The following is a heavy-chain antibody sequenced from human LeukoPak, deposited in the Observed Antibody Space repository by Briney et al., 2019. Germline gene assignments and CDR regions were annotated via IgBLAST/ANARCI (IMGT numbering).Heavy chain of an antibody. D-gene: IGHD2-8*01. V-gene: IGHV1-18*01. Sequence: GASVKVSCKASGYTFTSYGISWVRQAPGQGLEWMGWISAYNGNTNYAQKLQGRVTMTTDTSTSTAYMELRSLRSDDTAVYYCATDRDIVLMVYAGDYWGQGTLVTVSS. CDR3: ATDRDIVLMVYAGDY. J-gene: IGHJ4*02. CDR2: ISAYNGNT. CDR1: GYTFTSYG.